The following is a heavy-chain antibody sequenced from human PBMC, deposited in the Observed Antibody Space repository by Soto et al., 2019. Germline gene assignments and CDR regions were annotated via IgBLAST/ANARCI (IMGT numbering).Heavy chain of an antibody. J-gene: IGHJ6*02. CDR3: AKGLTGAPYYAMDV. Sequence: GGSLRLACAASKFRVNIYAMSWVRKDQGKGLEWVSAISYGGGTTYYADSVKGRFTISRDNSKNTLYLQMNSLRAGDTAVYYCAKGLTGAPYYAMDVWGQGTTVTVSS. V-gene: IGHV3-23*01. CDR2: ISYGGGTT. D-gene: IGHD7-27*01. CDR1: KFRVNIYA.